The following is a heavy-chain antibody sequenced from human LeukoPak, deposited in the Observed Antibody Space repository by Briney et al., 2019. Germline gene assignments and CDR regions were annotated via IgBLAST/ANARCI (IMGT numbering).Heavy chain of an antibody. CDR1: VGSFSGYY. V-gene: IGHV4-34*01. CDR2: INHSGST. Sequence: SETLSLTCAVYVGSFSGYYWRWIGPPPGKGLEWMGEINHSGSTNYNPSLKSRVTISVDTSKNQLSLKLSSVTAADTAVYYCARALTLSLQWLSSNWFDPWGQGTLVTVSS. CDR3: ARALTLSLQWLSSNWFDP. J-gene: IGHJ5*02. D-gene: IGHD5-24*01.